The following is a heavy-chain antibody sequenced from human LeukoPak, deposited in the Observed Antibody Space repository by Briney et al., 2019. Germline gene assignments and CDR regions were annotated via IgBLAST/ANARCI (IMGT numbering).Heavy chain of an antibody. D-gene: IGHD6-13*01. CDR1: GYTFTGYY. Sequence: ASVKVSCKASGYTFTGYYMHWVRQAPGQGLEWMGWINPNSGGTSYAQKFQGRVTMTRDTSIATAYMELSRLRSDDTAVYYCARLEFDSSSSTRQDYWGQGTLVTVSS. CDR3: ARLEFDSSSSTRQDY. V-gene: IGHV1-2*02. J-gene: IGHJ4*02. CDR2: INPNSGGT.